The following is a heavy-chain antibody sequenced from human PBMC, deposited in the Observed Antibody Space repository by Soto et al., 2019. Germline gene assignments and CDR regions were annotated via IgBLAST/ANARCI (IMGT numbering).Heavy chain of an antibody. CDR1: GGSVSTDSYY. Sequence: SETLSLTCSASGGSVSTDSYYWSWIRQPPGKGLEWIAYIYYSGRTNYNPSLKSRVTISLDTSKNQFSLKLSSVTTADTAVYYCARYSSGHSPWGQGTLVTVSS. V-gene: IGHV4-61*01. CDR3: ARYSSGHSP. D-gene: IGHD6-19*01. J-gene: IGHJ5*02. CDR2: IYYSGRT.